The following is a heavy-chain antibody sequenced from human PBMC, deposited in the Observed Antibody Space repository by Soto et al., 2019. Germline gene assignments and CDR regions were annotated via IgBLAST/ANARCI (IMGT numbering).Heavy chain of an antibody. D-gene: IGHD3-9*01. Sequence: QVHLEQWGAGLLNPSETLSLTCAVYGGSLSGYYWSWVRQSPGKGLEWIGEINHSGTTNYNPSLKTRVTISADTSKHQFSLRLSSVTAVDSAVYYCASYHYLDLWTGSRHYMDVWGRGTTVTVSS. CDR2: INHSGTT. V-gene: IGHV4-34*01. CDR3: ASYHYLDLWTGSRHYMDV. J-gene: IGHJ6*03. CDR1: GGSLSGYY.